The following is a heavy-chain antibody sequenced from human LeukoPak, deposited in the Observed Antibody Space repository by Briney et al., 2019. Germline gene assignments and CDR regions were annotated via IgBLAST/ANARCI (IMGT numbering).Heavy chain of an antibody. CDR1: GYTFTSYY. J-gene: IGHJ4*02. CDR2: IIPIFGTA. D-gene: IGHD3-3*01. V-gene: IGHV1-69*13. Sequence: SVKVSCKASGYTFTSYYMHWVRQAPGQGLEWMGGIIPIFGTANYAQKFQGRVTITADESTSTAYMELSSLRSEDTAVYYCARDRQLWSGYYTLDYWGQGTLVTVSS. CDR3: ARDRQLWSGYYTLDY.